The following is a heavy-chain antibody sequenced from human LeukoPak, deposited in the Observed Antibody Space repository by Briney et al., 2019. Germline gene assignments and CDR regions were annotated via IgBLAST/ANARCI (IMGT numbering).Heavy chain of an antibody. V-gene: IGHV1-18*01. J-gene: IGHJ5*02. D-gene: IGHD6-13*01. CDR2: ISAYNSNT. CDR1: GYTFANYG. Sequence: VASVRVSCKASGYTFANYGISWVRQAPGQGLEWVGWISAYNSNTNYAQKLQGRVTMTTDTSTNTAYMELRSLRSDDTAVYFCARAWGAAGKEFWFDPWGQGTLVPVSS. CDR3: ARAWGAAGKEFWFDP.